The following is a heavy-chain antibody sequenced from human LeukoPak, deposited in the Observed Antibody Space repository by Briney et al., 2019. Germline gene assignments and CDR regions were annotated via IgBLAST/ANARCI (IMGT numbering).Heavy chain of an antibody. CDR2: IYYSGST. J-gene: IGHJ4*02. D-gene: IGHD2-21*02. V-gene: IGHV4-59*08. CDR3: ARHFVVTATHNYFDY. CDR1: GGSISNSY. Sequence: PSETLSLTCTVSGGSISNSYWNWIRQPPGKGLEWIGYIYYSGSTNYNPSLKSRVTISVDTSKNQFSLKPSSVTAADTAVYYCARHFVVTATHNYFDYWGQGTLVTVSS.